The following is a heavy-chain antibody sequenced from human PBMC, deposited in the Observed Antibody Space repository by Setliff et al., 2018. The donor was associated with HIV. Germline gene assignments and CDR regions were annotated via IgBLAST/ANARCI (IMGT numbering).Heavy chain of an antibody. V-gene: IGHV1-2*02. Sequence: AASVKVSCKASGYTFSGYYLHWVRRAPGQGLEWMGWINPNGGATNYAQRFQGRVTMTRDTSIGTAYMDLSSLTSDDTAVYYCALASVVSTARWNHWGRGTLVTVSS. CDR1: GYTFSGYY. CDR2: INPNGGAT. CDR3: ALASVVSTARWNH. D-gene: IGHD2-15*01. J-gene: IGHJ5*02.